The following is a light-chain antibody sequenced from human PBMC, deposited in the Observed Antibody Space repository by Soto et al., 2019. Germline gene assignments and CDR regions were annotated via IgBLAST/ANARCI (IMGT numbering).Light chain of an antibody. Sequence: QSVLTQPRSVSVSPGQSVTIYCTGTSSDVGGYNYVSWYQQHPGKAPKLMIYDVSQRPSGVPDRFSGSKSGNTASLTISGLQAEDESDYYCCSYAGSYTGVFGGGTKMTVL. CDR2: DVS. CDR3: CSYAGSYTGV. CDR1: SSDVGGYNY. J-gene: IGLJ3*02. V-gene: IGLV2-11*01.